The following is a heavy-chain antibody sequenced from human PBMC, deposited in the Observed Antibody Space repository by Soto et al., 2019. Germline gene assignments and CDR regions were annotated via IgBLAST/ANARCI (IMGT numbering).Heavy chain of an antibody. J-gene: IGHJ5*02. D-gene: IGHD1-26*01. Sequence: SETLSLTCTVSGGSISSGDYYWSWIRQPPGKGLEWIGYIYYSGSTYYNPSLKSRVTILLDTSKNQFSLKLSSVTAADTAVYYCARAEWELLKSWGQGSLVTVSS. V-gene: IGHV4-30-4*02. CDR1: GGSISSGDYY. CDR3: ARAEWELLKS. CDR2: IYYSGST.